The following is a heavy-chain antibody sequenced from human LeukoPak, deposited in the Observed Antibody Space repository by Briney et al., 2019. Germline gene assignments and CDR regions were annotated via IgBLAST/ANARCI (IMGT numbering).Heavy chain of an antibody. J-gene: IGHJ4*02. D-gene: IGHD4-17*01. CDR2: ISSSSSTM. Sequence: QPGGSLRLSCAASGFTFSSYGVMWVRQAPGKGLEWLSYISSSSSTMYYADSVKGRFTISRSNARDSLYLQMNSLRDEDTAVYYCARATVTAVVGVDYWGQGTRVIVSS. CDR1: GFTFSSYG. CDR3: ARATVTAVVGVDY. V-gene: IGHV3-48*02.